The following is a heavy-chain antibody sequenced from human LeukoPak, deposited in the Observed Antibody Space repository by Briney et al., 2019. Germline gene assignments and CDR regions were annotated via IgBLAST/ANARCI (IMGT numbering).Heavy chain of an antibody. V-gene: IGHV1-2*02. CDR3: ARVDDRGHYYDSNGPRKLFDY. CDR2: INPDSGGT. CDR1: GYTFTGYY. J-gene: IGHJ4*02. Sequence: ASVKVSCKASGYTFTGYYMHWVRQAPGQGLEWMGWINPDSGGTNYAQKFQGRVNMTRDTSIRTAYMEPSRLRSDDTAVYYCARVDDRGHYYDSNGPRKLFDYWGQGTLVTVSS. D-gene: IGHD3-22*01.